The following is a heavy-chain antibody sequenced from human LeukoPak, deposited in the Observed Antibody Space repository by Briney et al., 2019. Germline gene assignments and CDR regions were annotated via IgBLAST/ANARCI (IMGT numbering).Heavy chain of an antibody. V-gene: IGHV3-53*01. CDR2: IYSGGST. CDR3: ASGGWYGYYYGMDV. Sequence: PGGSLRLSCVASGFIFGDYWMRWVRQAPGKGLEWVSVIYSGGSTYYADSVKGRFTISRDNSKNTLYLQMNSLRAEDTAVYYCASGGWYGYYYGMDVWGQGTTVTVSS. CDR1: GFIFGDYW. D-gene: IGHD6-19*01. J-gene: IGHJ6*02.